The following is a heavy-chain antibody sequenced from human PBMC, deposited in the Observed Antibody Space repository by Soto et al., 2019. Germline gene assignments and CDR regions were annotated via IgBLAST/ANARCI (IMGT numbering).Heavy chain of an antibody. CDR1: GFTFSSYG. J-gene: IGHJ6*02. CDR2: ISYDGSNK. D-gene: IGHD6-13*01. Sequence: ESGGGVVQPGRSLRLSCAASGFTFSSYGMHWVRQAPGKGLEWVAVISYDGSNKYYADSVKGRFTISRDNSKNTLYLQMNSLRAEDTAVYYCAKSGGYSSSWGYYYYGMDVWGQGTTVTVSS. CDR3: AKSGGYSSSWGYYYYGMDV. V-gene: IGHV3-30*18.